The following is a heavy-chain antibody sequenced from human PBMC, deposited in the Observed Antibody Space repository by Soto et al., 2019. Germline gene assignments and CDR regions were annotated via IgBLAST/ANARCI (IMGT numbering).Heavy chain of an antibody. V-gene: IGHV1-18*01. Sequence: QGQLVQSGAEVKKPGASVKVSCKASGYTFTRYGISWVRQAPGQGLEWMGWISGYNGDTNYAQMFPGRVTMTVDTSTTTGLMELTSLISDDRAVYYCAKNGQPPYYYYGMDVWRQGTTVTVS. D-gene: IGHD2-8*01. CDR2: ISGYNGDT. CDR1: GYTFTRYG. CDR3: AKNGQPPYYYYGMDV. J-gene: IGHJ6*02.